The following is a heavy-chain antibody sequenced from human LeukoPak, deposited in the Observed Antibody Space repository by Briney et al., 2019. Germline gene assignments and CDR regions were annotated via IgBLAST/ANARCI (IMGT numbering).Heavy chain of an antibody. D-gene: IGHD1-26*01. CDR2: VSDDGTRQ. Sequence: PGGSLRLSCAASGFIFSSYGMYWVRQSPAKGLEWVAYVSDDGTRQYYADSVKGGLTISRDNSKNTLNLQMNSLRVEDTAVYYCARDITGSYSVDYWGQGTLVTVSS. V-gene: IGHV3-30*03. CDR1: GFIFSSYG. J-gene: IGHJ4*02. CDR3: ARDITGSYSVDY.